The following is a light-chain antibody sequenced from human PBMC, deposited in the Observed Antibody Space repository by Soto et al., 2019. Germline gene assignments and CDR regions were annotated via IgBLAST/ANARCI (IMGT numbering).Light chain of an antibody. J-gene: IGKJ2*01. CDR3: QQYNNCPPYT. CDR2: GAS. V-gene: IGKV3-15*01. CDR1: QSVSSN. Sequence: EIVMTQSPATLSVSPGERATLSCRASQSVSSNLSWYQQKPGQAPRLLIYGASTRATGIPGRFSGSGSGTEFTLTISSLQSEDFAVYYCQQYNNCPPYTFGQGTKLEIK.